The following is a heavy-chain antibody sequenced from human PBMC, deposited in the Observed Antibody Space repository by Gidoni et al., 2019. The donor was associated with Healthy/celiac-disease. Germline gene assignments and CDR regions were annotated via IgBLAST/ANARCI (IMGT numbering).Heavy chain of an antibody. CDR3: ARDGGYCSSTSCRYYYYGMDV. Sequence: QVQLVESGGGLVKPGGSLRLSCAASGFTFSDYYMRWIRQAPGKGLEWVSYISSSSSYTNYADSVKGRFTISRDNAKNSLYLQMNSLRAEDTAVYYCARDGGYCSSTSCRYYYYGMDVWGQGTTVTVSS. CDR2: ISSSSSYT. V-gene: IGHV3-11*05. CDR1: GFTFSDYY. J-gene: IGHJ6*02. D-gene: IGHD2-2*01.